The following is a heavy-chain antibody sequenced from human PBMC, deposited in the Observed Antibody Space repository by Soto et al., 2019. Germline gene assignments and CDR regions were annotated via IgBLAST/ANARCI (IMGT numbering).Heavy chain of an antibody. Sequence: GQSLKIPCKGSGYIFTSYWIGWVRQMPGKDLEWMGIIYPGDSDTRYSPSFQGQVTISADKSISTAYLQWSSLKASDTAMYYCVTQSLTITMIVVVPNAIDMWGQGTM. V-gene: IGHV5-51*01. J-gene: IGHJ3*02. CDR3: VTQSLTITMIVVVPNAIDM. CDR2: IYPGDSDT. D-gene: IGHD3-22*01. CDR1: GYIFTSYW.